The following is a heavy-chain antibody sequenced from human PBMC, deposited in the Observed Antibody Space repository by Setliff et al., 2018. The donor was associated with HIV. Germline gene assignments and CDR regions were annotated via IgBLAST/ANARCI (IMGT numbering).Heavy chain of an antibody. J-gene: IGHJ4*02. V-gene: IGHV3-21*01. D-gene: IGHD3-3*01. CDR3: MRDHTSFYDN. CDR1: GFSFSRYD. Sequence: KPGGSLRLSCAASGFSFSRYDMNWVRQAPGKGLEWVSFISSSSRYIHYADSVRGRFTISRDNAKNSLSLQMNSLRAEDTARYYCMRDHTSFYDNWGQGTMVTVSS. CDR2: ISSSSRYI.